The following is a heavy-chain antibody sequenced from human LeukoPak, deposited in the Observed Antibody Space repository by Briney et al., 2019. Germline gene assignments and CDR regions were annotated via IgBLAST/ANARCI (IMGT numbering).Heavy chain of an antibody. CDR1: GGTFSSYA. Sequence: GASVKVSCKASGGTFSSYAISWVRQAPGQGLEWMGGIIPIFGTANYAQKFQGRVTITADESTSTAYMELSSLRSEDTAVYYCARTGLVPAANYWYFDLWGRGTLVTVSS. D-gene: IGHD2-2*01. CDR3: ARTGLVPAANYWYFDL. CDR2: IIPIFGTA. J-gene: IGHJ2*01. V-gene: IGHV1-69*01.